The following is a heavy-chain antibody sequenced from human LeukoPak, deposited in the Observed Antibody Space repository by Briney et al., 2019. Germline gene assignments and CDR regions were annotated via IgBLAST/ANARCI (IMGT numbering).Heavy chain of an antibody. V-gene: IGHV1-2*06. D-gene: IGHD1-26*01. CDR2: INPNSGDT. CDR1: GYTFTGHY. J-gene: IGHJ4*02. CDR3: ARDMWELPSDYYYDF. Sequence: ASVKVSCKAPGYTFTGHYLNWLRQAPGRGLEWMGRINPNSGDTKYADKFLGRVIMTRDTSTSTAYLELNGLRSDDTASYYCARDMWELPSDYYYDFWGQGTLVTVSS.